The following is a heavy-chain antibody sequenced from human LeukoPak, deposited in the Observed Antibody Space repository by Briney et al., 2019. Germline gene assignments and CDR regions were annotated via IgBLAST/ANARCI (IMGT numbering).Heavy chain of an antibody. V-gene: IGHV1-69-2*01. CDR1: GYTFTDYY. CDR2: VDPEDGET. Sequence: ASVKVSCKVSGYTFTDYYMHWVQQARGKGLEWMGLVDPEDGETIYAEKFQGRVTITADTSADTAYMELSSLRSEDTAVYYCATDMVVTSDYWGQGTLVTVSS. CDR3: ATDMVVTSDY. J-gene: IGHJ4*02. D-gene: IGHD3-10*01.